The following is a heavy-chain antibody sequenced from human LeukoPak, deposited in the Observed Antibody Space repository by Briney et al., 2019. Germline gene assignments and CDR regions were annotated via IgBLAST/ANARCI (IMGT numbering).Heavy chain of an antibody. Sequence: ASVKLSCKASGYTFTSYDINWVRHATGQGLEWMGWMNPKSGNTGYAQKFQGRVTMTRNTSISTAYMELSSLRSEDTAVYYCARGRESSSWLYYYYYYGMDVWGQGTTVTVSS. D-gene: IGHD6-13*01. CDR2: MNPKSGNT. CDR3: ARGRESSSWLYYYYYYGMDV. V-gene: IGHV1-8*01. J-gene: IGHJ6*02. CDR1: GYTFTSYD.